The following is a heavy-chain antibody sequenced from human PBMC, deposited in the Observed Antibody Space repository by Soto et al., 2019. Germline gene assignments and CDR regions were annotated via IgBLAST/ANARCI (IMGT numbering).Heavy chain of an antibody. D-gene: IGHD3-10*01. CDR3: TRHQEGRSMVFYGMDV. J-gene: IGHJ6*02. V-gene: IGHV3-73*02. Sequence: ERQLVESGGGLVQSGGSLKLSCAASGFTLTGSDIHWVRQASGKGLAWVGRIRSKSNNFATSYAESVRGRFSISSDDSDNTASLQMSSLKTEDTAIYYCTRHQEGRSMVFYGMDVWGQGTTVTVSS. CDR2: IRSKSNNFAT. CDR1: GFTLTGSD.